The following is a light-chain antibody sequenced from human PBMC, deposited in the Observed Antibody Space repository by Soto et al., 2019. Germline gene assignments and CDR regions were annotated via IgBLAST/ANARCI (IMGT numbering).Light chain of an antibody. CDR3: MQSMEIPIT. CDR2: EAS. CDR1: QSLLHSDGRTF. V-gene: IGKV2D-29*01. Sequence: DIVMTQSPLSLSVTPAQLAAISCKSSQSLLHSDGRTFLCWYLQKPGQPPQVLIYEASDRFSGVPDRFSGSGSGTDFTLKISRVEAEDAGVYYCMQSMEIPITFGQGTRLEIK. J-gene: IGKJ5*01.